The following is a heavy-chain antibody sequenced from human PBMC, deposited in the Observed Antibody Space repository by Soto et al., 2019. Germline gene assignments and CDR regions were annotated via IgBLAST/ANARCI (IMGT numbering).Heavy chain of an antibody. Sequence: KASETLSLTCTVFGGSISSGGYYWSWIRQHPGKGLEWIGYISYSGSTYYNPSLRGRVSISADTSNNQFSLNVNSVTAADTAAYFCASRVIDHVLGSYNDHWGQGTLVTVSS. D-gene: IGHD3-16*01. CDR3: ASRVIDHVLGSYNDH. CDR1: GGSISSGGYY. J-gene: IGHJ5*02. V-gene: IGHV4-31*03. CDR2: ISYSGST.